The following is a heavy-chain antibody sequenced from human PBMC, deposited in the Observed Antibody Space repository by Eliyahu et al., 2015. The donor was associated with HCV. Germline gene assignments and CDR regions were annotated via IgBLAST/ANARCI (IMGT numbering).Heavy chain of an antibody. CDR1: GFTFSTYA. J-gene: IGHJ4*02. CDR3: ASNAGKWLTPWDY. V-gene: IGHV3-23*01. D-gene: IGHD6-19*01. Sequence: EVHLLESGGGLVQPGGSLRLSCAASGFTFSTYAMAWVRQAPGKGLEWVSAISGGGDSTYYADSVKGRFTISRDNSKNTLYLQMNSLRAEDTALYHCASNAGKWLTPWDYWGQGTLVTVSS. CDR2: ISGGGDST.